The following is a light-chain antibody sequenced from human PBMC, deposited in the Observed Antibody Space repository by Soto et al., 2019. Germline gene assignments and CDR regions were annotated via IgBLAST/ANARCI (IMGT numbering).Light chain of an antibody. V-gene: IGKV1-8*01. J-gene: IGKJ1*01. CDR1: QVISTY. CDR3: QQYHAYPRT. Sequence: AIQMTQSPSSLSASTGDRVTITCRASQVISTYLAWYQQKPGTAPKLLIYSASTLQSGVPSRFSGSGSGTDFTLTISRLQSEDFATYFCQQYHAYPRTFGQGTKVDI. CDR2: SAS.